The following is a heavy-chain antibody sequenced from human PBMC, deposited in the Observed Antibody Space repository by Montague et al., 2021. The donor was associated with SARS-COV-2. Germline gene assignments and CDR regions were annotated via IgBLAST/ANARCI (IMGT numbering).Heavy chain of an antibody. CDR3: ARDAYYFGPGRENHGACDH. V-gene: IGHV4-4*07. Sequence: RIYANGNFDYNPSLNSRVSMSMDTSKQEFSMRLISVTAADTAVYYCARDAYYFGPGRENHGACDHWGQGMLVTVSS. CDR2: IYANGNF. J-gene: IGHJ5*02. D-gene: IGHD2/OR15-2a*01.